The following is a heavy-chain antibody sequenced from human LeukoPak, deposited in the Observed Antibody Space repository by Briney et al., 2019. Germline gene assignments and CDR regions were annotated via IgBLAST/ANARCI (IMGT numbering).Heavy chain of an antibody. CDR3: ARRLTTSQDLDY. CDR1: GYTFTGHY. D-gene: IGHD2-2*01. V-gene: IGHV1-2*02. J-gene: IGHJ4*02. Sequence: ASVKVSCKASGYTFTGHYMYWVRQAPGQGREWMGWINPNSGDTNYAQKFQGRVIMTRDTSISTAYMDLNRLTSDDTAVYYCARRLTTSQDLDYWGQGTLVTVSS. CDR2: INPNSGDT.